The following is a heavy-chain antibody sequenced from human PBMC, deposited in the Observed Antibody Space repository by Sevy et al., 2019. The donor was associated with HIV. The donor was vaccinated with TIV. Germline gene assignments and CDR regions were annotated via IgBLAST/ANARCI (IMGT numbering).Heavy chain of an antibody. V-gene: IGHV1-24*01. CDR2: FDPEDGET. CDR3: TTMEYYHNIIGYSSGDY. CDR1: GYTLTELS. D-gene: IGHD3-22*01. J-gene: IGHJ4*02. Sequence: ASVKVSCKVSGYTLTELSMHWVRQAPGKGLEWMGGFDPEDGETLYAQKFQGRVTMTEDTSTDTAYMELSCLRSEDTAVYYCTTMEYYHNIIGYSSGDYWGQGTLVTVSS.